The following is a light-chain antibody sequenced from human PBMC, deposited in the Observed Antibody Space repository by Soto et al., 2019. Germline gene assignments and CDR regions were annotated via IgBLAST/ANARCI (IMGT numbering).Light chain of an antibody. CDR1: QSVSSN. CDR3: QQYSNWPWT. V-gene: IGKV3-15*01. J-gene: IGKJ1*01. CDR2: GAS. Sequence: EILMTQSPPTLSVSPGAREKFYCRASQSVSSNFAWFQQKPGQAPRLLIYGASTRATGIPARFSGSGSGTEFTLTISSLQSEDFAVYYCQQYSNWPWTFGQGTKVDIK.